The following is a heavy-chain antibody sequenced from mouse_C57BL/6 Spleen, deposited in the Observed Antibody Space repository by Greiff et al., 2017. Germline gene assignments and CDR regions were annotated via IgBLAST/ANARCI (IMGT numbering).Heavy chain of an antibody. CDR2: ISSGSSTI. CDR1: GFTFSDYG. Sequence: EVKLVESGGGLVKPGGSLKLSCAASGFTFSDYGMHWVRQAPEKGLEWVAYISSGSSTIYYADTVKGRFTISRDNAKNTLFLQMTSLRSEDTAMYYCARPGYSNLAWFAYWGQGTLVTVSA. V-gene: IGHV5-17*01. J-gene: IGHJ3*01. D-gene: IGHD2-5*01. CDR3: ARPGYSNLAWFAY.